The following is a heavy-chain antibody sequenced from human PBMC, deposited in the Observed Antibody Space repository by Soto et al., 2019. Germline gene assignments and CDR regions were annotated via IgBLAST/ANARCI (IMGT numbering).Heavy chain of an antibody. D-gene: IGHD5-12*01. V-gene: IGHV1-69*01. CDR1: GGTFSSYA. CDR2: IIPIFGTA. Sequence: QVQLVQSGAEVKKPGSSVKVSCKASGGTFSSYAISWVRQAPGQGLEWMGGIIPIFGTANYAQKFQGRVTITADESASTAYMELSSLRSEDTAVYYCARDPAASYSGYDDYWGQGTLVTVSS. CDR3: ARDPAASYSGYDDY. J-gene: IGHJ4*02.